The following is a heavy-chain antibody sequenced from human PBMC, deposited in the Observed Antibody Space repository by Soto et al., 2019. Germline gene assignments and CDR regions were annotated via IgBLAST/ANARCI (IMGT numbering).Heavy chain of an antibody. Sequence: SETLSLTCTVSGGSISSSSYYWGWIRQPPGKGLEWIGSIYYSGSTYYNPSLKSRVTISVDTSKNQFSLKLSSVTAADTAVYYCASRYCSGGSCYSEFDYWGQGTLVTVSS. J-gene: IGHJ4*02. V-gene: IGHV4-39*01. D-gene: IGHD2-15*01. CDR2: IYYSGST. CDR3: ASRYCSGGSCYSEFDY. CDR1: GGSISSSSYY.